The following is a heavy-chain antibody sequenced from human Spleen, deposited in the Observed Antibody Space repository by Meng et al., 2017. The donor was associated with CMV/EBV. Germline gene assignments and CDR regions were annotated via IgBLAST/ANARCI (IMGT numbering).Heavy chain of an antibody. CDR3: ARGERFSPVYGLDV. J-gene: IGHJ6*02. Sequence: SETLSLTCVVSGGSISTNNWWGCVRQPPGRGLEWIGDIHHGGSTNYNPSLKSRVTISVDTSKNQVSLRLSSVTAADTAVYFCARGERFSPVYGLDVWGQGTTVTVSS. D-gene: IGHD3-3*01. V-gene: IGHV4-4*02. CDR1: GGSISTNNW. CDR2: IHHGGST.